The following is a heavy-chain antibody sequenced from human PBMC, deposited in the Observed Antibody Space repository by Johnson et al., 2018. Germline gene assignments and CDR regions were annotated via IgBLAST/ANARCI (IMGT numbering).Heavy chain of an antibody. D-gene: IGHD6-19*01. Sequence: QVQLGQSGGGVVQHGRTLRLSCAASGFTFRSYAMHWVRQAPGKGLEWVAVISSDGSNKYYADSVKGRFTISRDNSKTTLYLQMNSRRAEDTAVYYCARDAIAVADDAFDIWGQVTMVTVSS. CDR1: GFTFRSYA. J-gene: IGHJ3*02. V-gene: IGHV3-30-3*01. CDR3: ARDAIAVADDAFDI. CDR2: ISSDGSNK.